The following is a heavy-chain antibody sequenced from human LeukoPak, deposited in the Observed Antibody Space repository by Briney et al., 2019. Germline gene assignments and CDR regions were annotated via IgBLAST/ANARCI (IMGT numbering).Heavy chain of an antibody. Sequence: PSETLSLTCSVSGGSMSRYYWSWIRQPPGKGLEWIGSIYYSGSTYYNPSLKSRVTISVDTSKNQFSLKLSSVTAADTAVYYCARGAGYYDSSGYYYLDYWGQGTLVTVSS. J-gene: IGHJ4*02. CDR1: GGSMSRYY. D-gene: IGHD3-22*01. CDR3: ARGAGYYDSSGYYYLDY. CDR2: IYYSGST. V-gene: IGHV4-59*05.